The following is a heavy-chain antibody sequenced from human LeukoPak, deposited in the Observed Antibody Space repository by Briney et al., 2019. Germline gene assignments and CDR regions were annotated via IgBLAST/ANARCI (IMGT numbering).Heavy chain of an antibody. Sequence: ASVKVSCKASGYTFTGYYMHWVRQAPGQGLEWMGWINPNSGGTNYAQKFQGRVTMTRDTSISTAYMELSRLRSDDTAVYYCARLYYDFWSGYYRFDPWGQGTLVTVSS. CDR3: ARLYYDFWSGYYRFDP. V-gene: IGHV1-2*02. D-gene: IGHD3-3*01. J-gene: IGHJ5*02. CDR1: GYTFTGYY. CDR2: INPNSGGT.